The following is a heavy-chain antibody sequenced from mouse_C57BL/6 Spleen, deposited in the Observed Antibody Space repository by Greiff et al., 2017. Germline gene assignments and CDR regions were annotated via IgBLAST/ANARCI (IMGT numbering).Heavy chain of an antibody. CDR3: ARWDGYSFAY. CDR1: GFTFTDYY. J-gene: IGHJ3*01. V-gene: IGHV7-3*01. D-gene: IGHD2-3*01. CDR2: IRNKANGYTT. Sequence: EVKLVESGGGLVQPGGSLSLSCAASGFTFTDYYMSWVRQPPGKALEWLGFIRNKANGYTTEYSASVKGRFTISRDNSQSILYLQLNALRAEDSATYYCARWDGYSFAYWGQGTLVTVSA.